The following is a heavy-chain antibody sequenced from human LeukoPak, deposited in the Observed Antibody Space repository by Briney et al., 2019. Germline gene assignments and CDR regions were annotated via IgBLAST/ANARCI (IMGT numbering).Heavy chain of an antibody. CDR2: ISYDGSNK. Sequence: GRSLRLSCAASGFTFSSYAMHWVRQAPGKGLEWVAVISYDGSNKYYADSVKGRFTISRDNSKNSLYLQMNSLRAEDTAVYYCAREKMGQLLGDAFDIWGQGTMVTVSS. D-gene: IGHD2-2*01. CDR1: GFTFSSYA. CDR3: AREKMGQLLGDAFDI. V-gene: IGHV3-30*04. J-gene: IGHJ3*02.